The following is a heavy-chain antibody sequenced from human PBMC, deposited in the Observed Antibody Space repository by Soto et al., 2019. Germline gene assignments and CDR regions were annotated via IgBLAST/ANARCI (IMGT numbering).Heavy chain of an antibody. CDR3: ARTNTAYYFDY. V-gene: IGHV4-30-4*01. D-gene: IGHD5-18*01. Sequence: QVQLQESGPGLVKPSQTLSLTCTVSGGSISSGDYYWSWIRQPPGKGLEWIGYIYYSGSTYYNPALKSRVTMSVDTSKNQFPLKLSSVTAADTAVYYCARTNTAYYFDYWGQGTLVTVSS. CDR2: IYYSGST. CDR1: GGSISSGDYY. J-gene: IGHJ4*02.